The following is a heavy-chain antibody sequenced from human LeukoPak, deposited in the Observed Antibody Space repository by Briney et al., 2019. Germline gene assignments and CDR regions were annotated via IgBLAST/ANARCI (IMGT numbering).Heavy chain of an antibody. Sequence: PGGSLRLSCAASGFTFSSYWIHWVRQAPGKGLVWVSRINSDGSSTSYADSVEGRFTISRDNAKNTLYLQMNGLRAEDTAVYYCARARRDSSSWYSFDYWGQGTLVTVSS. CDR2: INSDGSST. D-gene: IGHD6-13*01. CDR1: GFTFSSYW. CDR3: ARARRDSSSWYSFDY. V-gene: IGHV3-74*01. J-gene: IGHJ4*02.